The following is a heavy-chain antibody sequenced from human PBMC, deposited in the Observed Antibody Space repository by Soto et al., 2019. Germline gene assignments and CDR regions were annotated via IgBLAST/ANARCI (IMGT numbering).Heavy chain of an antibody. CDR2: IIPIFGTA. V-gene: IGHV1-69*13. CDR3: AREVPLRYFDWPYYYFDY. Sequence: SVKVSCKASGGTFSSYAISWVRQAPGQGLEWMGGIIPIFGTANYAQKFQGRVTITADESTSTAYMELSSLRSEDTAVYYCAREVPLRYFDWPYYYFDYWGQGTLVTVSS. CDR1: GGTFSSYA. D-gene: IGHD3-9*01. J-gene: IGHJ4*02.